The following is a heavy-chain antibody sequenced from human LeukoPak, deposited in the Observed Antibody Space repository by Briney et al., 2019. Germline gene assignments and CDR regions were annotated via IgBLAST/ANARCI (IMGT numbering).Heavy chain of an antibody. CDR3: ARHYSSGSWFDP. V-gene: IGHV4-59*08. J-gene: IGHJ5*02. D-gene: IGHD6-19*01. CDR2: IYCSGST. CDR1: GGSISSYY. Sequence: SETLSLTCTVSGGSISSYYWSWIRQPPGKGLEWIGYIYCSGSTNYNPSLKSRVTISVDTSKNQFSLKLSSVTAADTAVYYCARHYSSGSWFDPWGQGTLVTVSS.